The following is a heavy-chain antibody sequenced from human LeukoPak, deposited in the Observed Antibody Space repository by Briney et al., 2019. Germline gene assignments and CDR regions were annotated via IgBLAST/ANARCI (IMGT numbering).Heavy chain of an antibody. J-gene: IGHJ5*02. CDR2: IYYSGTS. CDR3: ARDAISPRLWFDP. CDR1: GDSISSGDYF. V-gene: IGHV4-30-4*01. Sequence: SETLSLTCTVSGDSISSGDYFWTWIRQPPGKGLEWIGYIYYSGTSYYNPSLKSRVTISVDTSKNQFSLKLSSVTAADTAVYYCARDAISPRLWFDPWGQGTLVTVSS.